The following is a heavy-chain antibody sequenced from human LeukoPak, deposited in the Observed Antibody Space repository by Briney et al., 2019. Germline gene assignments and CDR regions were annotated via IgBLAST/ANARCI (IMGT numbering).Heavy chain of an antibody. CDR1: GFTFDDYA. J-gene: IGHJ4*02. Sequence: PGGSLRLSCAASGFTFDDYAMHWVRQAPGKGLEWVSGINWSSGSIGYADSVKGRFTISRDNAKNFLYLQMSSLRAEDTALYYCVKDSAAVTEMGYFDYRGQGTLVIVSS. CDR3: VKDSAAVTEMGYFDY. V-gene: IGHV3-9*01. D-gene: IGHD5-18*01. CDR2: INWSSGSI.